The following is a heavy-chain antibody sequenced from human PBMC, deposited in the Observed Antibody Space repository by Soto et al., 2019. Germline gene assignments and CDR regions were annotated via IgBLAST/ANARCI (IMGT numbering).Heavy chain of an antibody. CDR3: ARTDVYTSQGDYFDS. D-gene: IGHD1-20*01. CDR1: GGSISSSNW. J-gene: IGHJ4*02. Sequence: SETLSLTCAVPGGSISSSNWWSWVRQPPGKGLEWIGEIYHSGSTNYNPSLKSRVTISLDRSKNQFSLKLTSVTAADTAVYYCARTDVYTSQGDYFDSWGQGALVTVSS. CDR2: IYHSGST. V-gene: IGHV4-4*02.